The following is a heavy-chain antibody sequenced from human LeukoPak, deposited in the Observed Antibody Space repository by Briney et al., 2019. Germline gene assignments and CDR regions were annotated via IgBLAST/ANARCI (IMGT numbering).Heavy chain of an antibody. Sequence: SETLSLTCTVSGGSISSYYWSWLRQPPGKGLEGIGYIYYSGSTNYNPSLKSRVTISVDTSKNQFSLKLSSVTAADTAVYYCARERSGSYYDYWGQGTLVTVSS. CDR1: GGSISSYY. J-gene: IGHJ4*02. CDR3: ARERSGSYYDY. D-gene: IGHD1-26*01. V-gene: IGHV4-59*01. CDR2: IYYSGST.